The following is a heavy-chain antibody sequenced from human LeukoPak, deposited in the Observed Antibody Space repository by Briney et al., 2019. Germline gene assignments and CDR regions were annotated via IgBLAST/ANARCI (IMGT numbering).Heavy chain of an antibody. CDR3: AKLLVPAAILDYFDY. V-gene: IGHV3-23*01. J-gene: IGHJ4*02. Sequence: GGSLRLSCAASGLTFSSYAMSWVRQAPGKGLEWVSAISGSGGSTYYADSVKGRFTISRDNSKNTLYLQMNSLRAEDTAVYYCAKLLVPAAILDYFDYWGQGTLVTVSS. CDR1: GLTFSSYA. D-gene: IGHD2-2*01. CDR2: ISGSGGST.